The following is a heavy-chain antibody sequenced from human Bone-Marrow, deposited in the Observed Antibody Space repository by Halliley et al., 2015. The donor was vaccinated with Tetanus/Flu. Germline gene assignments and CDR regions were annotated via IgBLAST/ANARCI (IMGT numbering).Heavy chain of an antibody. CDR2: IYHTGSS. V-gene: IGHV4-31*03. Sequence: TLSLTCSVSGGSIRSGGYYWSWIRQHPGKGLEWIGQIYHTGSSDYSPSLKSRLTIAVDTSKNQFSLNLSSVTAADTAVYYCARSPANPYYHALDVWGQGTTVTVSS. J-gene: IGHJ6*02. CDR1: GGSIRSGGYY. CDR3: ARSPANPYYHALDV.